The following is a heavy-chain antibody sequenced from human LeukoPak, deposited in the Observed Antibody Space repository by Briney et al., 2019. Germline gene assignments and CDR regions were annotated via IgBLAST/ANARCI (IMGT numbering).Heavy chain of an antibody. Sequence: GGSPRLSCAASGFTFDDYGMSWGRQAPGKGLECGSGVTWNVGSTVYADAVKGRFTISRDNAKNSLYLQMNSLRAEDTALYHRARATSGSYYRKSYYYYGMDVWGQGTTVTASS. CDR2: VTWNVGST. D-gene: IGHD3-10*01. J-gene: IGHJ6*02. CDR3: ARATSGSYYRKSYYYYGMDV. V-gene: IGHV3-20*01. CDR1: GFTFDDYG.